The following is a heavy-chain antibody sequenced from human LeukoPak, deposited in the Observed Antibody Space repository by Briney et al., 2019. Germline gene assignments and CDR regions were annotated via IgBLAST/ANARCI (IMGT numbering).Heavy chain of an antibody. Sequence: GGSLRLSCAASGFIFRSYAMQWVRQAPGKGLEWVSYITYNSGTIFYADSVKGRFTISRDNAKDSLYLQMSSVRDEDTAVYYCARDSGYSYADDYWGQGTLVTVSS. V-gene: IGHV3-48*02. CDR3: ARDSGYSYADDY. D-gene: IGHD5-18*01. CDR2: ITYNSGTI. CDR1: GFIFRSYA. J-gene: IGHJ4*02.